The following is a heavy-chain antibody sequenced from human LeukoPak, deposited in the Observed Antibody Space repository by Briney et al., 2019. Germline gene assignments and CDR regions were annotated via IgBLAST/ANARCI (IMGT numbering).Heavy chain of an antibody. CDR2: INWNGGNT. J-gene: IGHJ4*02. Sequence: GGSLRLSCAASGFTFDDYGMSWVRQAPGKGLEWVSGINWNGGNTHYADSVKGRFTISRDNAKNSLYLQMNSLRVEDTAVYYCAKVAKYYYGSETYYFFEHWGQGTPVTASS. CDR1: GFTFDDYG. V-gene: IGHV3-20*04. CDR3: AKVAKYYYGSETYYFFEH. D-gene: IGHD3-10*01.